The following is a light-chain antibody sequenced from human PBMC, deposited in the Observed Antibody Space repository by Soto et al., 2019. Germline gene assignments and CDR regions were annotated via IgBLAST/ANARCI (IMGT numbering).Light chain of an antibody. CDR2: DAS. CDR3: QQYNSFCT. CDR1: QSISSW. J-gene: IGKJ1*01. V-gene: IGKV1-5*01. Sequence: DIQMTQSPSTLSASVGDRVTITCRASQSISSWLAWYQQKPGKAPKLLIYDASYLERGVPSRFSGSGSGTEFTLTISSLQPDDLATYYCQQYNSFCTFGQGTMVDIK.